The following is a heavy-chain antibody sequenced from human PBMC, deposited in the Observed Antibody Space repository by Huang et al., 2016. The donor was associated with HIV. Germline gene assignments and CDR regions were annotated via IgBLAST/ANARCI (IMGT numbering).Heavy chain of an antibody. D-gene: IGHD3-10*01. CDR3: ARHREGPVAYYSGWGSHLNYMDV. CDR1: GGSIRSSDYH. J-gene: IGHJ6*03. CDR2: IYDKGTT. V-gene: IGHV4-39*01. Sequence: QLLLQESGPGLVKPSEALALTCAVSGGSIRSSDYHWGWIRQPPGKGLAWIGRIYDKGTTNDSPALKSRVTIAVDTSKNLFFLNLTSMTAADTAVYYCARHREGPVAYYSGWGSHLNYMDVWGRGRTVVVSS.